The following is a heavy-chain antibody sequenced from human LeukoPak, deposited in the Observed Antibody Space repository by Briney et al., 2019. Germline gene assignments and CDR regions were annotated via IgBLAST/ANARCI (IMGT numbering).Heavy chain of an antibody. V-gene: IGHV3-21*01. CDR1: GFTFSSYS. CDR2: ISSSSSYI. Sequence: GGSLRLSCAASGFTFSSYSMNWVRQAPGKGLEWVSSISSSSSYIYYADSVKGRFTISRDNAKNSLYLQMNSLRAEDTAVYYCARGPRGGLTYFDYWGQGTLVTVSS. D-gene: IGHD2-15*01. CDR3: ARGPRGGLTYFDY. J-gene: IGHJ4*02.